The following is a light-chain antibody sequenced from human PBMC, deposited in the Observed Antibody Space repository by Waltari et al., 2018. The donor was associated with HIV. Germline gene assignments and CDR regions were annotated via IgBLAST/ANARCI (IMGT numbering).Light chain of an antibody. J-gene: IGLJ3*02. CDR3: QSRDSSGHHRV. V-gene: IGLV3-19*01. Sequence: SSELTQDPAVSVALGQTVNITCQGDTLRFYYATWYQQKPGQAPILVFYGNTSRPSGIPDRFSGSASGSTGSLTITGAQAEDEAEYYCQSRDSSGHHRVFGGGTKLTVL. CDR2: GNT. CDR1: TLRFYY.